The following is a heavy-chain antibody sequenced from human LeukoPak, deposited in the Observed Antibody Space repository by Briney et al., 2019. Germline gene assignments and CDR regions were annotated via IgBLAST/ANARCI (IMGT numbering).Heavy chain of an antibody. V-gene: IGHV3-9*01. CDR3: AKALGSSGYYSPDY. D-gene: IGHD3-22*01. CDR2: ISWNSGSI. J-gene: IGHJ4*02. Sequence: GGSLRLSCAASGFTFSSYAMHWVRQAPGKGLEWVSGISWNSGSIAYADSVKGRFTISRDNTKNSLYLQMNSLRAEDTALYYCAKALGSSGYYSPDYWGQGTLVTVSS. CDR1: GFTFSSYA.